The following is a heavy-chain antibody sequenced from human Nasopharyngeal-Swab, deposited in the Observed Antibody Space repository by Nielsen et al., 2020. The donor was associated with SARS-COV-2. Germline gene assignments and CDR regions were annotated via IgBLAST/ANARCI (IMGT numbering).Heavy chain of an antibody. CDR1: GFTFTSYW. V-gene: IGHV3-74*01. Sequence: WSLRLSCAASGFTFTSYWMHWVRQVPGKGLVWVSRINTDGTTTTYADSVKGRFTISRDNAKNTLYLQMNNLRVEDTGVYYCVRAGYSGTYGLFDYWGQGTLVTVSS. J-gene: IGHJ4*02. CDR2: INTDGTTT. D-gene: IGHD1-26*01. CDR3: VRAGYSGTYGLFDY.